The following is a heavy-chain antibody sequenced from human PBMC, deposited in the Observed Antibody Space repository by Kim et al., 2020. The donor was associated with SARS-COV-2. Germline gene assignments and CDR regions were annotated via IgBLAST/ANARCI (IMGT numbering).Heavy chain of an antibody. CDR1: GGSFSGYY. J-gene: IGHJ5*02. CDR2: INHSGST. D-gene: IGHD3-10*01. Sequence: SETLSLTCAVYGGSFSGYYWSWIHQPPGKGLEWIGEINHSGSTNYNPSLKSRVTISVDTSKNQFSLKLSSVTAADTAVYYCARGPRTPRSGISLGFDPWGQGTLVTVSS. CDR3: ARGPRTPRSGISLGFDP. V-gene: IGHV4-34*01.